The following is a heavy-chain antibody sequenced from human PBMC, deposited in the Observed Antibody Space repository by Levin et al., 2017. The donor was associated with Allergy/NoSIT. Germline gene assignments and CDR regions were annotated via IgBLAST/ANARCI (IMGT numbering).Heavy chain of an antibody. V-gene: IGHV3-48*01. J-gene: IGHJ6*02. CDR2: IRRSSSTI. CDR3: AREMSTKNYYYYGMDV. CDR1: GFNFSAFN. Sequence: GGSLRLSCAASGFNFSAFNMNWVRQAPGKGLEWISYIRRSSSTIEYADSVKGRFTISRDNAKNSLYLQMSSLRAEDTAVYYCAREMSTKNYYYYGMDVWGQGTTVTVSS.